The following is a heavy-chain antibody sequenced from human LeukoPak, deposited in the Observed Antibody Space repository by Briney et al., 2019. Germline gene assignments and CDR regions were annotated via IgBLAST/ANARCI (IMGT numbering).Heavy chain of an antibody. D-gene: IGHD6-19*01. CDR1: AFTFSSYG. CDR3: ARDFRAVAAPG. J-gene: IGHJ4*02. Sequence: GGSLRLSCAASAFTFSSYGMSWVRQAPGKGLEWVSGISGSGGSTYYADSVKGRFTISRDNAKNSLYLQMNSLRAEDTAVYYCARDFRAVAAPGWGQGTLVTVSS. CDR2: ISGSGGST. V-gene: IGHV3-23*01.